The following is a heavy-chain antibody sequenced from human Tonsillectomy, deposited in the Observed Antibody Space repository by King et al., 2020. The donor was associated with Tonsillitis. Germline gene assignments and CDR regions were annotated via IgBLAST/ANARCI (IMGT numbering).Heavy chain of an antibody. Sequence: VQLVESGGGVVQPGRSLRLSCAASGFTFSSYDMYWVRQAPGKGLEWVAVVSYDGSYKYHVDSVTGRFTISRDNSKNTLYLQMNSLGAEDTALYYCARDRDGYIFDYWGQGTLVTVSS. V-gene: IGHV3-33*05. J-gene: IGHJ4*02. CDR1: GFTFSSYD. CDR2: VSYDGSYK. CDR3: ARDRDGYIFDY. D-gene: IGHD3-22*01.